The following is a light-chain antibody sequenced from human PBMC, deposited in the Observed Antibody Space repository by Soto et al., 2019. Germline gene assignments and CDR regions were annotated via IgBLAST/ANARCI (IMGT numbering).Light chain of an antibody. J-gene: IGLJ1*01. V-gene: IGLV7-46*01. CDR2: DTD. Sequence: QAVVTQEPSLTVSPGGTVTLTCGSSTGPVTNGHFPYWFQQNPGQAPRPLIYDTDNKHSWTPARFSASLLGDKAALTLSGALPEDEADYYCLLSYTGRLYVFGPGTKVTVL. CDR1: TGPVTNGHF. CDR3: LLSYTGRLYV.